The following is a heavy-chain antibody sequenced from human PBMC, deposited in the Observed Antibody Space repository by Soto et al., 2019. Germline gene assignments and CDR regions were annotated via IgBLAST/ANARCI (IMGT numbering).Heavy chain of an antibody. CDR1: GGSFSGYY. V-gene: IGHV4-34*01. D-gene: IGHD6-13*01. J-gene: IGHJ4*02. Sequence: SETLSLTCAVYGGSFSGYYWSGIRQPPGKGLEWIGEINHSGSTNYNPSLKSRVTISVDTSKNQFSLKLSSVTAADTAVYYCARGYRSSWYKLDYWGQGTLVTVSS. CDR3: ARGYRSSWYKLDY. CDR2: INHSGST.